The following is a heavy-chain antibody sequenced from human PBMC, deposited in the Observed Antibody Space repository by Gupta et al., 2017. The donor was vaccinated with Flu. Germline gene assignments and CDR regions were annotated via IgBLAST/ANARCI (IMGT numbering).Heavy chain of an antibody. CDR1: GLSFSNYG. V-gene: IGHV3-30*18. CDR2: ISHYGSNY. Sequence: GLSFSNYGMSWVRQAPGKGLEWVAGISHYGSNYYNKDPVKGGFTISRDNSKNTLYLQMNSLRTEDTAVYYCVKDWRWDNNNYGMNVWGQGTTVTVSS. D-gene: IGHD1-26*01. J-gene: IGHJ6*02. CDR3: VKDWRWDNNNYGMNV.